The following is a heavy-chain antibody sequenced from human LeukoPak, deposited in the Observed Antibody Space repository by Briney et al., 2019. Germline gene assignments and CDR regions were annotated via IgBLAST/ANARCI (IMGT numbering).Heavy chain of an antibody. J-gene: IGHJ4*02. CDR2: ISGSDEST. V-gene: IGHV3-23*01. CDR1: GSTLSSYA. D-gene: IGHD1-26*01. Sequence: GGSLRLSCAASGSTLSSYAMSWVRQAPGKGLEWVSGISGSDESTYYADSVKGRFTVSRDNSENTLYLQINSLRAEDTAVYYCGRDGGRKDDYWGQGTLVTVSS. CDR3: GRDGGRKDDY.